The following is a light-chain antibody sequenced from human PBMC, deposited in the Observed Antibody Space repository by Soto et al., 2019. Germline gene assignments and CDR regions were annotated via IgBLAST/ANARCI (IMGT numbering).Light chain of an antibody. CDR2: DVS. CDR3: SSYRASSTTHYV. J-gene: IGLJ1*01. CDR1: SSDVGGYNY. V-gene: IGLV2-14*03. Sequence: QSALTQPASLSGSPGKSITISCTGPSSDVGGYNYVSWYQQHPGKAPKLMIYDVSNRPSGVSNRFSGSKSGNTASLTISGLQAEDEADYYCSSYRASSTTHYVFGTGTKLTVL.